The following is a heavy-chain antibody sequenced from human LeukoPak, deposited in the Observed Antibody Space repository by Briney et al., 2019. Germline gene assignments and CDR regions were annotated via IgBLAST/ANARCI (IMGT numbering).Heavy chain of an antibody. CDR3: ARVGDYGSGFDF. Sequence: GGSLRLSCAASGLSFSTYSMNWVRQAPGKGLEWVSSISSSSIYRYYADSVKGRFTISGDNAKNTLYLQMNSLRAEDTAVYYCARVGDYGSGFDFWGQGTLVTVSS. CDR2: ISSSSIYR. V-gene: IGHV3-21*01. CDR1: GLSFSTYS. D-gene: IGHD3-10*01. J-gene: IGHJ4*02.